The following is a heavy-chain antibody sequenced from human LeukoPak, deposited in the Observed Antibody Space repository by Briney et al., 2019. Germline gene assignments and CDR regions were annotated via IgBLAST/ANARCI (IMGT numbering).Heavy chain of an antibody. D-gene: IGHD2-2*01. V-gene: IGHV1-18*04. CDR2: ISAYNGKT. J-gene: IGHJ4*02. CDR3: ASNLLYCSSTSCYFDY. Sequence: ASVKVSCKASGYTFTSYGISWVRQAPGQGLEWMGWISAYNGKTNYAQKLQGRVTITTDKSTSTAYMELRSLRSEDTAVYYCASNLLYCSSTSCYFDYWGQGTLVTVSS. CDR1: GYTFTSYG.